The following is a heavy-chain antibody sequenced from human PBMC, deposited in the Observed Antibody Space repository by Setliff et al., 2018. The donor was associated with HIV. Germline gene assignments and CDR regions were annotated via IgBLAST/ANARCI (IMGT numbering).Heavy chain of an antibody. Sequence: ASVKVSCKASGGTFSSYAISWVRQAPGQGLEWMGGIIPIFGTANYAQKFQGRVTITADESTSTAYMELSSLRSEDTAVYHCARKMLDVPFDIWGQGTMVTVSS. D-gene: IGHD1-1*01. J-gene: IGHJ3*02. CDR3: ARKMLDVPFDI. CDR2: IIPIFGTA. V-gene: IGHV1-69*13. CDR1: GGTFSSYA.